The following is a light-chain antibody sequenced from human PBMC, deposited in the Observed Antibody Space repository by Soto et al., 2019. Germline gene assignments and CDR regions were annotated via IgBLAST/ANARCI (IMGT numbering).Light chain of an antibody. J-gene: IGKJ4*01. CDR1: RSPGLLNERNC. Sequence: DIVMTQSQSSLPVILGERPSFPSRFSRSPGLLNERNCWDWYRRNPGQSPQLLIYLGSNRASGVPDRFSGSGSGTDFTLKISRVEAEDVGVYYCMQGLQSPFTFGGGTKVEI. CDR2: LGS. V-gene: IGKV2-28*01. CDR3: MQGLQSPFT.